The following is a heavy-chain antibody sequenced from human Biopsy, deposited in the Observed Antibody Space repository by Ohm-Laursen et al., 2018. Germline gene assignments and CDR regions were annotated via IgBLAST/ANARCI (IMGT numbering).Heavy chain of an antibody. V-gene: IGHV2-70*11. CDR2: VDWDDYK. J-gene: IGHJ6*02. D-gene: IGHD6-13*01. CDR1: GFSLSARGMC. CDR3: ARTPILIVSAGLVYRHRRHLQGMDV. Sequence: PTQILTLTRSFSGFSLSARGMCVSWIRQAPGKALEWLARVDWDDYKDYSASLQTKLSISKDTSNDQVVLTVNNVDPADTATYYCARTPILIVSAGLVYRHRRHLQGMDVWGQGIAVTVS.